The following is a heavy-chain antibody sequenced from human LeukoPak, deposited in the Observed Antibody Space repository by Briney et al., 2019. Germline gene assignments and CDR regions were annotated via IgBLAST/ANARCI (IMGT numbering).Heavy chain of an antibody. Sequence: SETLSHTCTVSGGSISSYYWNWIRQPPGKGLEWIGYIYYSGTTNYNPSLKSRVSMSVDTSKNQFSLKLSSVTAADTAVYYCARDSTSVLDYWGQGTLVTVSS. V-gene: IGHV4-59*12. J-gene: IGHJ4*02. CDR3: ARDSTSVLDY. D-gene: IGHD2-2*01. CDR2: IYYSGTT. CDR1: GGSISSYY.